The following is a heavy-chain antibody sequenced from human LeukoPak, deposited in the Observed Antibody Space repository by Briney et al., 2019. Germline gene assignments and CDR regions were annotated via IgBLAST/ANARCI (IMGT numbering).Heavy chain of an antibody. V-gene: IGHV3-23*01. CDR1: GFTFSSYA. J-gene: IGHJ4*02. D-gene: IGHD3-3*01. CDR3: AKDHMVLSYDFWSGYYSEYFDY. Sequence: GGSLRLSCAASGFTFSSYAMSWVRQAPGKGLEWVSAISGSGGSTYYADSVKGRFTISRDNSKNTLYLQMNSLRAEDTAVYYCAKDHMVLSYDFWSGYYSEYFDYWGQGTLVTVSS. CDR2: ISGSGGST.